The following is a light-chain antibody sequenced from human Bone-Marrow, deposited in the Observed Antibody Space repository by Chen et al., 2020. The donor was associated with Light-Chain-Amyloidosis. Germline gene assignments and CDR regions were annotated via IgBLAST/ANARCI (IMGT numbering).Light chain of an antibody. CDR3: QVWDRSSDRPV. J-gene: IGLJ3*02. CDR1: YTGSTS. V-gene: IGLV3-21*02. Sequence: SYVLTQPSSVSVPPGQTPTIACGGNYTGSTSVHWYQQTPGQAPLLVVYDDSDRPSGIPERLSGSNSGNTATLTISRVEAGDEADYYCQVWDRSSDRPVFGGGTKLTVL. CDR2: DDS.